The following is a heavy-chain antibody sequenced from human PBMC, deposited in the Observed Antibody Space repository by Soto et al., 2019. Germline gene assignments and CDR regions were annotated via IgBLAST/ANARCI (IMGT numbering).Heavy chain of an antibody. CDR1: GYTFTNDY. CDR3: ARFSWDRVRGVKEFDS. V-gene: IGHV1-46*01. CDR2: INPSTGTT. Sequence: QVQLVQSGAEVKKPGASVKVSCKASGYTFTNDYMHWVRQAPGQGLEWMGIINPSTGTTSYAQKFQGRVTMTRDTSTSTVHMELSSLRSDDTAVYYCARFSWDRVRGVKEFDSWGQGTLVTVSS. D-gene: IGHD3-10*01. J-gene: IGHJ4*02.